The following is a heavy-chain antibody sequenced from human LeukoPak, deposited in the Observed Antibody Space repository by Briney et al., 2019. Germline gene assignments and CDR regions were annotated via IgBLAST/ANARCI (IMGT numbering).Heavy chain of an antibody. Sequence: PSGTLSLTCAVSGGSISSSNGWSWVRQPLGKGREWIGEIYHSGSTNYNPSLKSRVTISVDKSKNQFALKLSSVTAADMAVYYCARNDDSSGYLYYFDYWGQGTLVTVSS. CDR1: GGSISSSNG. CDR3: ARNDDSSGYLYYFDY. V-gene: IGHV4-4*02. J-gene: IGHJ4*02. CDR2: IYHSGST. D-gene: IGHD3-22*01.